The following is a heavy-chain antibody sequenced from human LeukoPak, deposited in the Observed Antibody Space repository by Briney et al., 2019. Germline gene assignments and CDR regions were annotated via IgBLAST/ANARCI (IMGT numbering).Heavy chain of an antibody. CDR2: INPNSGGT. V-gene: IGHV1-2*02. Sequence: GASVKASCKASVYTFTGYYMHWVRQAPGQGLEWMGWINPNSGGTNNAQKFQGRVTMTRDTYNSTAYMELRRLRSDDTAVFFCARTVVVVAANDYWGQGGLLTVCS. D-gene: IGHD2-15*01. CDR1: VYTFTGYY. CDR3: ARTVVVVAANDY. J-gene: IGHJ4*02.